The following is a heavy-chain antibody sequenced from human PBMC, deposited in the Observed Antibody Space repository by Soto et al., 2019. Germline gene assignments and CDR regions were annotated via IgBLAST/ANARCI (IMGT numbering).Heavy chain of an antibody. CDR1: GITLSSYA. D-gene: IGHD3-10*01. CDR2: ISGSGDGT. V-gene: IGHV3-23*01. CDR3: ATLPCLVNNDLCYNVFDL. J-gene: IGHJ3*01. Sequence: PGGSLRLSCAASGITLSSYAMSWVRQAPGKGLEWVSAISGSGDGTYYADSVKGRFTISRDNSKNTLYLQMNSLRAEDTAVYYRATLPCLVNNDLCYNVFDLWGQGTMVTVSS.